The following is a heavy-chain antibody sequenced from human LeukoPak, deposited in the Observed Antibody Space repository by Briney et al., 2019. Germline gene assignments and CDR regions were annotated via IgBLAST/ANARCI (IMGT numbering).Heavy chain of an antibody. CDR1: GFTFSNAW. V-gene: IGHV3-15*07. D-gene: IGHD4-23*01. Sequence: GGSLRLSCAASGFTFSNAWMNWVRQAPGKGLEWVGRIKSKTDGGTTDYAAPVKGRFTISRDDSKNTLYLQMNSLKTEDTAVYYCTTTYGGNWYYFDYWGQGTLVTVSS. CDR3: TTTYGGNWYYFDY. J-gene: IGHJ4*02. CDR2: IKSKTDGGTT.